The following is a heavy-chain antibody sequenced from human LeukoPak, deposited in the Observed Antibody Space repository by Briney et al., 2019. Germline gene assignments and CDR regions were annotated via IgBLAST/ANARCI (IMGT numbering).Heavy chain of an antibody. CDR3: ARGQTPGFDY. Sequence: SETLSLTCAVYGGSFSGYYWSWIRQPPGKGLEWIGEINHSGSTNYNPSFKSRVTISVDTSKNQFSLKLSSVTAADTAVYYCARGQTPGFDYWGQGTLVTVSS. V-gene: IGHV4-34*01. CDR1: GGSFSGYY. CDR2: INHSGST. J-gene: IGHJ4*02. D-gene: IGHD4-23*01.